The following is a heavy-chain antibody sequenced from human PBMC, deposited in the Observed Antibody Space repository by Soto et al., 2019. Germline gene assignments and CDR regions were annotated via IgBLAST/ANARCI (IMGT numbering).Heavy chain of an antibody. D-gene: IGHD3-10*01. Sequence: EVQLVESGGGLVQPGGSLRLSCAASGFTFSSYDMHWVRQATGKGLEWVSAIGTAGDTYYPGSVKGRFTISRENAKNSLYLQMNSLRAGDTAVYYCARAIGGSGSEYYFDYWGQGTLVTVSS. V-gene: IGHV3-13*04. CDR3: ARAIGGSGSEYYFDY. J-gene: IGHJ4*02. CDR2: IGTAGDT. CDR1: GFTFSSYD.